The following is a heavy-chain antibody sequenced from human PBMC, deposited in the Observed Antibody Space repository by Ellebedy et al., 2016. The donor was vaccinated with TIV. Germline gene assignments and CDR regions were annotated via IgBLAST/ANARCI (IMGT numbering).Heavy chain of an antibody. V-gene: IGHV4-4*02. Sequence: MPGGSLRLSCAVSGASISSSNWWIWVRQPPGKGLEWLGEIYHSGSTNYNPSLKSRVTISVDKSKNQFSLKLSSVTAADTAVYYCARQRTTLGDWFDPWGQGTLVTVSS. CDR1: GASISSSNW. CDR2: IYHSGST. D-gene: IGHD2-2*01. J-gene: IGHJ5*02. CDR3: ARQRTTLGDWFDP.